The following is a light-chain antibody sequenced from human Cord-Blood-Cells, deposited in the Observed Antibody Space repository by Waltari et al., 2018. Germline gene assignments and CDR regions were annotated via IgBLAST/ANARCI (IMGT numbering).Light chain of an antibody. CDR2: EGS. CDR3: CSYAGSSTLV. J-gene: IGLJ3*02. V-gene: IGLV2-23*01. CDR1: SSDVGSYNL. Sequence: QSALTQPASVSGSPGQSITISCTGTSSDVGSYNLVSWYQQHPGKAPKLMIYEGSKRPSGFSNRFSGSKSGNTASRTISGLQAEDEADYYCCSYAGSSTLVFGGGTKLTVL.